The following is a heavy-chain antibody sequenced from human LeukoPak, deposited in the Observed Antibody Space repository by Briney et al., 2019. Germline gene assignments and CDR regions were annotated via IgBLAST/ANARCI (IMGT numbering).Heavy chain of an antibody. D-gene: IGHD3-22*01. Sequence: GGSLRLSCAASGFTFSSYAMRWVRQAPGKGLEWVAVISYDGSNKYYADSVKGRFTISRDNSKNTLYLQMNSLRAEDTAVYHFARPHGWRLLQNYFAYWGQGSLVTVSS. CDR1: GFTFSSYA. J-gene: IGHJ4*02. V-gene: IGHV3-30*04. CDR3: ARPHGWRLLQNYFAY. CDR2: ISYDGSNK.